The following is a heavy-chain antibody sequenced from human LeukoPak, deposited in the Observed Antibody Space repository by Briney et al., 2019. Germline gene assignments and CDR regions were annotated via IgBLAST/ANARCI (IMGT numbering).Heavy chain of an antibody. Sequence: GASVKVSCKVSGYTLTELSMHWVRQAPGKGLEWMGGFDPEDGETIYAQKFQGRVTMTEDTSTDTAYMELSSLRSEDTAVYYCATDGPVAPGEPFDYWGQGTLVTVSS. CDR3: ATDGPVAPGEPFDY. D-gene: IGHD6-19*01. CDR1: GYTLTELS. CDR2: FDPEDGET. V-gene: IGHV1-24*01. J-gene: IGHJ4*02.